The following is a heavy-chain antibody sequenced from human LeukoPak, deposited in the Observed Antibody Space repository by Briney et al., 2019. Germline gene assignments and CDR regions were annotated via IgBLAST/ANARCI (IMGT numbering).Heavy chain of an antibody. Sequence: SETLSLTXTVSGGSISSGDYYWSWIRQPPGNGLEWIGYIYYSGSTYYNPSLKSRVTISVDTSKNQFSLKLSSVTAADTAVYYCASLYCSSTSCYVVDYWGQGTLVTVSS. D-gene: IGHD2-2*01. CDR2: IYYSGST. V-gene: IGHV4-30-4*08. CDR3: ASLYCSSTSCYVVDY. CDR1: GGSISSGDYY. J-gene: IGHJ4*02.